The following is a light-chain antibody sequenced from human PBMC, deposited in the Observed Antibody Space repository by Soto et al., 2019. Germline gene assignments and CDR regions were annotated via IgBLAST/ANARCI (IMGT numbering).Light chain of an antibody. Sequence: DIQITQSPPTLSASVGDRVTITCRASQSVDNWLAWYQQKPGKAPELLIYDAFSLKSGVSSRFSGSRSGTEFALTISSLQPDDSATYYCQQYDSPPPTFGQGTKVDIK. V-gene: IGKV1-5*01. CDR1: QSVDNW. CDR3: QQYDSPPPT. J-gene: IGKJ1*01. CDR2: DAF.